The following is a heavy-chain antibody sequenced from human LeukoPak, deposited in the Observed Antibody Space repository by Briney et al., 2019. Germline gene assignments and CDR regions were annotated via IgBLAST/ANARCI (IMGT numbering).Heavy chain of an antibody. CDR3: ARAPYYYGSGSVSGNWFDP. J-gene: IGHJ5*02. V-gene: IGHV1-69*04. Sequence: GASVKVSCKASGGTFSSYAISWVRQAPGQGLEWMGRIIPILGIANYAQKFQGRVTITADKSTSTAYMELSSLRSGDTAVYYCARAPYYYGSGSVSGNWFDPWGQGTLVTVSS. CDR2: IIPILGIA. D-gene: IGHD3-10*01. CDR1: GGTFSSYA.